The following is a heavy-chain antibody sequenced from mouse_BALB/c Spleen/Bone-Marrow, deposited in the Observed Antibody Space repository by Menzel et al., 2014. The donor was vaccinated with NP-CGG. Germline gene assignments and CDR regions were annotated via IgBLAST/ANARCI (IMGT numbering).Heavy chain of an antibody. CDR2: ILPGSNSI. V-gene: IGHV1-9*01. D-gene: IGHD2-12*01. CDR3: VRYRAYAMES. CDR1: GYTFSSLW. J-gene: IGHJ4*01. Sequence: QVQLQQSGAELMKPGASVKISCKATGYTFSSLWIEWLKQRPGHGLEWIGEILPGSNSINYNEKFKGKATFTADTSSNTAYMQLRSLTSEDSAVYYSVRYRAYAMESRGLGNPLTASS.